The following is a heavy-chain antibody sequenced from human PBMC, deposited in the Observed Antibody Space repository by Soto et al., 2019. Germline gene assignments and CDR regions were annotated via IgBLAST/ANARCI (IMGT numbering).Heavy chain of an antibody. CDR2: ISAYNGNT. D-gene: IGHD3-10*01. V-gene: IGHV1-18*04. CDR1: GYTFTRYG. CDR3: ARDTVDYYGSVD. Sequence: ASVKVSCKASGYTFTRYGISCVRQSRGQGLDWMGWISAYNGNTNYAQKLQGRVTMTTDTSTSTAYMELRSLRSDDTAVYYCARDTVDYYGSVDWGQGTLVTVSS. J-gene: IGHJ4*02.